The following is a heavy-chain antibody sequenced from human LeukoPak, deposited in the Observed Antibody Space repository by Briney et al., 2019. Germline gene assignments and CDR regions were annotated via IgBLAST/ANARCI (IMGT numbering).Heavy chain of an antibody. V-gene: IGHV4-34*01. Sequence: PGGSLRLSCAASGFTFSSYAMSWVRQPPGKGLEWIGEINHSGSTNYNPSLKSRVTISVDTSKNQFSLKLSSVTAADTAVYYCARRGRTMVRSAFDYWGQGTLVTVSS. J-gene: IGHJ4*02. CDR3: ARRGRTMVRSAFDY. CDR2: INHSGST. CDR1: GFTFSSYA. D-gene: IGHD3-10*01.